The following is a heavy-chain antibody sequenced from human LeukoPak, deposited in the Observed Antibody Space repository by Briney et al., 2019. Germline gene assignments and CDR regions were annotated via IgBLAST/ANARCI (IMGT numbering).Heavy chain of an antibody. CDR1: GGSISVYH. CDR2: LYDTGIT. CDR3: AKEGMGSEATTADGAFDI. Sequence: PSETLSLTCTVSGGSISVYHWSWIRQPPGKGLERIGYLYDTGITNYSPSLKSRVTISVDTSNNQISLKLTSVTAADTAIYFCAKEGMGSEATTADGAFDIWGQGTTVTVSS. V-gene: IGHV4-4*08. D-gene: IGHD1-26*01. J-gene: IGHJ3*02.